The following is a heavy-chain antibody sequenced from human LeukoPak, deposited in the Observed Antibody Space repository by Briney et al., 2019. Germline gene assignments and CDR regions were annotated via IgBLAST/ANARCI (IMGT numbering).Heavy chain of an antibody. D-gene: IGHD1-14*01. CDR2: LYSDGNT. V-gene: IGHV3-53*01. CDR1: VFTGITND. CDR3: ARGVEPLAANTLAY. J-gene: IGHJ4*02. Sequence: GGSLRLSCGASVFTGITNDMTCLRHATEKGLEWVSVLYSDGNTKYADSVQGRFTISRDNSKNTLYLGMNSLSPDDTAVYYCARGVEPLAANTLAYWGQGTLVTVSS.